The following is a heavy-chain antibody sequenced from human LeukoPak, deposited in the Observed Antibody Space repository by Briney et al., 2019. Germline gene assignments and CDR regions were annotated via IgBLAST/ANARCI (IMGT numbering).Heavy chain of an antibody. J-gene: IGHJ4*02. CDR2: IKQGGSEK. Sequence: GGSLRLSCAASGFTFSSYGMHWVRQAPGKGLEWVANIKQGGSEKNYVDSVKGRFTISRDNAKNSLYLQMNSLRPEDTAVYYCAREREPVTTEFDYWGQGTLVTVSS. V-gene: IGHV3-7*03. D-gene: IGHD4-17*01. CDR3: AREREPVTTEFDY. CDR1: GFTFSSYG.